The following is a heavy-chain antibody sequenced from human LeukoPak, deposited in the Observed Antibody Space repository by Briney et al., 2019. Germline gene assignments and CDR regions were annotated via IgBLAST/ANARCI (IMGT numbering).Heavy chain of an antibody. CDR2: TYAGGST. V-gene: IGHV3-53*01. J-gene: IGHJ4*02. Sequence: GGSLRLSCAASEFSVSSNYMSWVRQAPGKGLEWVSVTYAGGSTYYADSVKGRLTISRDNSKNTLYLEMNSLRAEDTAVYYCGGGGWYYFHYRGQGTLVTVSS. CDR1: EFSVSSNY. CDR3: GGGGWYYFHY. D-gene: IGHD2-15*01.